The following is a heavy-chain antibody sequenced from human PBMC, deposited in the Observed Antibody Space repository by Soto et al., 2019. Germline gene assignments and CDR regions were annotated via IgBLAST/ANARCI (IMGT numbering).Heavy chain of an antibody. D-gene: IGHD6-13*01. Sequence: QVQLVESGGGVAQPGRSLTLSCAASGFAFSNFGMQWVRQAPGKGLEWVASISYDGNIKYSADSVKGRFTISRDNSKNTLYLQMNSLRREDTAVYFCARFWGPITAAVYDYWGQGTLVTVSS. J-gene: IGHJ4*02. CDR3: ARFWGPITAAVYDY. CDR1: GFAFSNFG. CDR2: ISYDGNIK. V-gene: IGHV3-30*03.